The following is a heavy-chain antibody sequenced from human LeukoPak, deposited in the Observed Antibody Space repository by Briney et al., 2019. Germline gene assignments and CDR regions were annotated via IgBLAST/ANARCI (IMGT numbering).Heavy chain of an antibody. CDR3: AKQSAARDDY. CDR2: ISGSGGST. D-gene: IGHD6-6*01. CDR1: GFTFSSYA. Sequence: GGSLRLSCAASGFTFSSYAMSWVRQAPGKRLEWVSAISGSGGSTYYADSVKGRFTISRDSSKNTLYLQMNSLRAEDTAVYYCAKQSAARDDYWGQGTLVTVSS. V-gene: IGHV3-23*01. J-gene: IGHJ4*02.